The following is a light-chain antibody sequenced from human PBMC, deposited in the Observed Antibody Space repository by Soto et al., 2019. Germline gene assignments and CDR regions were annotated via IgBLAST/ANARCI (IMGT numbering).Light chain of an antibody. Sequence: QSALTQPRSVSGSPGQSVTISCTGTSSDVGGYNYVSWYQQHPGKAPKLMIYDVSKRPSGVPDRFSGSKSGNTASLTISGLQAEDEADYYCCSYAGSYTGNWVFGGGTKLTVL. J-gene: IGLJ3*02. V-gene: IGLV2-11*01. CDR2: DVS. CDR3: CSYAGSYTGNWV. CDR1: SSDVGGYNY.